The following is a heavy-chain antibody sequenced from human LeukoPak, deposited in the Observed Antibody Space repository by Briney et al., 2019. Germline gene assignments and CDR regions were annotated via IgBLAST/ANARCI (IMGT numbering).Heavy chain of an antibody. V-gene: IGHV3-7*03. J-gene: IGHJ5*02. CDR1: GFTFSSHC. Sequence: GGSLRLSCAASGFTFSSHCMNWVRQAPGKVLEWVANIKQDGSEKNYVDSVKGRFTISRDNSKNTLYLQMNSLRAEDTAVYSCAKGSGSGWYGWFAPWGQGTLVTVSS. D-gene: IGHD6-19*01. CDR3: AKGSGSGWYGWFAP. CDR2: IKQDGSEK.